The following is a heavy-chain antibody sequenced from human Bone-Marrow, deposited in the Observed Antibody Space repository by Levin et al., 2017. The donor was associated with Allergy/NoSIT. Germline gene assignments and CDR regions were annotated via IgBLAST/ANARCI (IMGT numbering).Heavy chain of an antibody. J-gene: IGHJ3*01. CDR3: ARDRIDHCIGDSCYSAFDV. CDR2: ISYDASHK. V-gene: IGHV3-30*03. CDR1: GFTLSSYG. Sequence: GGSLILSCAASGFTLSSYGIHWVRQTPGKGLEWLALISYDASHKFYADSVKGRFTISRDNSKNTVNLQMDNLRSEDTAVYYCARDRIDHCIGDSCYSAFDVWGQGTLVTVSS. D-gene: IGHD2-15*01.